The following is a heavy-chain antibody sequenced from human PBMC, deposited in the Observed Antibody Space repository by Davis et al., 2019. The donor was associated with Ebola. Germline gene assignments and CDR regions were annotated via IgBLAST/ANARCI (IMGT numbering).Heavy chain of an antibody. Sequence: PGGSLRLSCQGSGYSFTNYWIAWVRQLPGKGPEWMGVIYSGDSDTRYSPSFEGQVTISVDRSITTAYLQWSSLKASDTATYYCARQESLYGWIDHWGQGTLVTVSS. V-gene: IGHV5-51*01. CDR3: ARQESLYGWIDH. J-gene: IGHJ4*02. D-gene: IGHD3-10*01. CDR2: IYSGDSDT. CDR1: GYSFTNYW.